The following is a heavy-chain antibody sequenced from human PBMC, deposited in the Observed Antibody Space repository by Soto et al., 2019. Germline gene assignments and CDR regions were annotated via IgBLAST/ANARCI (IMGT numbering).Heavy chain of an antibody. Sequence: QVQLQESGPGLVKPSQTLSLTCTVSGGSISSGGYYWIWIRQHPGKVLEWIGYIYYSGTTYYNPSLKRRVTISVDTSKTQFSLKLGSVTAADTAVYYCATGPGSGWYDYWGQGTLVTVSS. CDR1: GGSISSGGYY. CDR3: ATGPGSGWYDY. CDR2: IYYSGTT. D-gene: IGHD6-19*01. V-gene: IGHV4-31*03. J-gene: IGHJ4*02.